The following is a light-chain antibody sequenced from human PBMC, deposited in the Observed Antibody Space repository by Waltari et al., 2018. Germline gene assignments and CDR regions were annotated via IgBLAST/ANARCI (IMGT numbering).Light chain of an antibody. Sequence: QLVLTQSPSASASLGASVKITCTLSSGHSSNVVAWHQQQPAKGPRYLMKVNSDGSHSEGDALPDRFSGSSSGAERYLTICSLPSDYESDYYCQTWGTGIWVFGGGTRLTVL. CDR2: VNSDGSH. CDR3: QTWGTGIWV. J-gene: IGLJ3*02. V-gene: IGLV4-69*01. CDR1: SGHSSNV.